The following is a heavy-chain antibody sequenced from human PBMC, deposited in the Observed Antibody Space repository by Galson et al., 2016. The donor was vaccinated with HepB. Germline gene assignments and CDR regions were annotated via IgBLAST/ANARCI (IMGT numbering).Heavy chain of an antibody. CDR2: IIPIFHNV. CDR1: GVTFRSYI. V-gene: IGHV1-69*13. CDR3: ATKPRYCSGENCYYFGMDV. D-gene: IGHD2-15*01. Sequence: SVKVSCKASGVTFRSYIITWVRQAPGQGLEWMGGIIPIFHNVKSAQKFQGRVIITADASTSTAYMELSSLRPEDTAVYYCATKPRYCSGENCYYFGMDVWGQGITVTVSS. J-gene: IGHJ6*02.